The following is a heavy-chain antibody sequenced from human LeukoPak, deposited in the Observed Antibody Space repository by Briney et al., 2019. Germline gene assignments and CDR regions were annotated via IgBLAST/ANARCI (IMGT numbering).Heavy chain of an antibody. CDR3: ARGHSAGQRSFDY. CDR2: INHSGST. CDR1: GGSFSGYY. D-gene: IGHD5-24*01. Sequence: PSETLSLTCAVYGGSFSGYYWSWIRQPPGKGLEWIGEINHSGSTNYSPSLKSRVTISVDTSKNQFSLKLSSVTAADTAVYYCARGHSAGQRSFDYWGQGTLVTVSS. J-gene: IGHJ4*02. V-gene: IGHV4-34*01.